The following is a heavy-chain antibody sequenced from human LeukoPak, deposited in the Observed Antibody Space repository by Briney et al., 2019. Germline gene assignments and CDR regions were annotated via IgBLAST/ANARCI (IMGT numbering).Heavy chain of an antibody. J-gene: IGHJ4*02. V-gene: IGHV1-69*05. CDR2: IIPIFGTA. Sequence: AASVKFSCKASGGTFSSYAISWVRQAPGQGLEWMGRIIPIFGTANYAQKFQGRVTITTDESTSTAYMELSSLRSEDTAVYYCARDVDGYTLEGYWGQGTLVTVSS. D-gene: IGHD5-24*01. CDR1: GGTFSSYA. CDR3: ARDVDGYTLEGY.